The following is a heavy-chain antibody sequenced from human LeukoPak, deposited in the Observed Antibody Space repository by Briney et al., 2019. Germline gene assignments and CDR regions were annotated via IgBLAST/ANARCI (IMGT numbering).Heavy chain of an antibody. J-gene: IGHJ3*02. CDR1: GYSFRDDY. D-gene: IGHD1-26*01. CDR3: ARDGASDPSASFDI. Sequence: ASVKVSCKASGYSFRDDYIYWMRQAPGQGLEWVGWNNPKSGGANHAQKFHGRVTMTGDTSINTAYMELNSLRSDDTAVYYCARDGASDPSASFDIWGQGTMVTVS. CDR2: NNPKSGGA. V-gene: IGHV1-2*02.